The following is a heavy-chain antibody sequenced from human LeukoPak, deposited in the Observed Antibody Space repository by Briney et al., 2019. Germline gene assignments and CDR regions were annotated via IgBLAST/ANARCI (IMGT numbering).Heavy chain of an antibody. V-gene: IGHV1-24*01. Sequence: ASVKVSCKVSGYTLTELSMHWVRQAPGKGLEWMGGFDPEDGETIYAQKFQGRVTMTEDTSTDTAYMELSSLRSEDTAVYYCAREAAHSIAARILFWFDPWGQGTLVTVSS. J-gene: IGHJ5*02. CDR1: GYTLTELS. CDR3: AREAAHSIAARILFWFDP. CDR2: FDPEDGET. D-gene: IGHD6-6*01.